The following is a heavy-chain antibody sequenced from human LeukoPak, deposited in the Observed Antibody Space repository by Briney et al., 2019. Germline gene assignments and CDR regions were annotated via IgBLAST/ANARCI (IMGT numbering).Heavy chain of an antibody. Sequence: SETLSLTCNVSGGSFTNYYWSWIRQTPEKGLEWIGQINHSGDTSYNPSLRSRITLSVDRSKNQFSLKVTSVTAADTGVYYCARGFLAHFYGSSSHDYWGQGTLVSVSS. J-gene: IGHJ4*02. D-gene: IGHD3-10*01. V-gene: IGHV4-34*01. CDR2: INHSGDT. CDR1: GGSFTNYY. CDR3: ARGFLAHFYGSSSHDY.